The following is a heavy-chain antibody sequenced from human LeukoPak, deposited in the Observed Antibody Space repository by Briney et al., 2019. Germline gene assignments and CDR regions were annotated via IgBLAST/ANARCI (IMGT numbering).Heavy chain of an antibody. J-gene: IGHJ4*02. CDR3: ARGVGGYFDY. D-gene: IGHD3-10*01. CDR2: IIPILGIA. V-gene: IGHV1-69*02. Sequence: GASVKVSCKASGYTFTGYYMHWVRQAPGQGLEWMGRIIPILGIANYAQKFQGRVTITADKSTSTAYMELSSLRSEDTAVYYCARGVGGYFDYWGQGTLVTVSS. CDR1: GYTFTGYY.